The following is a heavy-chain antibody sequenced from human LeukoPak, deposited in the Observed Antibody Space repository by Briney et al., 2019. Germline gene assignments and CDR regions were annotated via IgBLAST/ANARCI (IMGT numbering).Heavy chain of an antibody. CDR1: GFTFSSYS. J-gene: IGHJ6*04. D-gene: IGHD3-10*01. CDR2: ISSSSSYI. CDR3: ARDQGYYGSGSYLGPYYYYGMDV. Sequence: GGSLRLSCATSGFTFSSYSMNWVRQAPRKGLEWVSSISSSSSYIYYADSVKGRFTIYRDNAKNSLYLQMNSLRAEGTAVYYCARDQGYYGSGSYLGPYYYYGMDVWGKGTTVTISS. V-gene: IGHV3-21*01.